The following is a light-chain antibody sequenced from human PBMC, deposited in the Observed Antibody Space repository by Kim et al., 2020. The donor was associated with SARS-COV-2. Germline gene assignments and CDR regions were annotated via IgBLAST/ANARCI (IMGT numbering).Light chain of an antibody. CDR1: QSVLWTTDKTTY. CDR2: WAS. J-gene: IGKJ5*01. CDR3: QQYYSSPIT. Sequence: ASIICRSSQSVLWTTDKTTYLGWYQQKPGQPPKMFIKWASARESGVPDRFSGSGSGTDFTLTISSLQAEDVAVYYCQQYYSSPITFGQGTRLEIK. V-gene: IGKV4-1*01.